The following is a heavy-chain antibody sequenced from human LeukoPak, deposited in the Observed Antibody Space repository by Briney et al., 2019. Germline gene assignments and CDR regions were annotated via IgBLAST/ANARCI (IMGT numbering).Heavy chain of an antibody. CDR1: GYTFTSYD. V-gene: IGHV1-8*01. CDR2: MNPNSGNT. CDR3: ARDPESGSEYYYYGMDV. D-gene: IGHD2-15*01. J-gene: IGHJ6*02. Sequence: ASVKVSCKASGYTFTSYDINWVRQATGQGLEWMGWMNPNSGNTGYAQKFQGRVTMTRNTSISTAYMELSSLRSEDTAVYYCARDPESGSEYYYYGMDVWGQGTTVTVSS.